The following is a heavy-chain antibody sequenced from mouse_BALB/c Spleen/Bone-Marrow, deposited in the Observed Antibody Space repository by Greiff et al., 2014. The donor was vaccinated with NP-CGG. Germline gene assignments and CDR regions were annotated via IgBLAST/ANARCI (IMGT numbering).Heavy chain of an antibody. V-gene: IGHV1-9*01. CDR3: ARGLPLDF. CDR2: MLPGSGTT. D-gene: IGHD2-4*01. Sequence: QVQLQQSGAELMKPGASVKISCKATGYTFGNYWIEWVKQRPGHGLEWIGEMLPGSGTTNYDEKFDDKAAFTADTSSNTAYMQLSSLTSEDSAVYYCARGLPLDFWGQGTTLTVSS. J-gene: IGHJ2*01. CDR1: GYTFGNYW.